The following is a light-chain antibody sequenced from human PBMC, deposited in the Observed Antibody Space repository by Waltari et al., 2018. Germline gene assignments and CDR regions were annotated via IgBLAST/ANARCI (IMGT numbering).Light chain of an antibody. CDR1: QSIRNW. Sequence: DIQMTQSPFTLSASVGDRVIITCRASQSIRNWLAWYQHKPGKAPNLLIYKESTLESGVTSRFSGSGSGTDFSLTISSLQPDDFATYYCQQYNSYSLLTFGGGTKVEIK. CDR2: KES. CDR3: QQYNSYSLLT. V-gene: IGKV1-5*03. J-gene: IGKJ4*01.